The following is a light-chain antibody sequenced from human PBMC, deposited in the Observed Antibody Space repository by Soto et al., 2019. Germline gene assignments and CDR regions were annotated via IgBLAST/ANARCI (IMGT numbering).Light chain of an antibody. V-gene: IGKV1-39*01. CDR3: QQSYSIPYT. J-gene: IGKJ2*01. CDR1: QSISSN. Sequence: DIQMTQSASSLSASVGDRVTITCRASQSISSNLNWHQQKPGKAPKVLIYAASSLQSGVPSRFSGSGSGTDFTLTISSLQSEDFATYYCQQSYSIPYTFGQGTKLEIK. CDR2: AAS.